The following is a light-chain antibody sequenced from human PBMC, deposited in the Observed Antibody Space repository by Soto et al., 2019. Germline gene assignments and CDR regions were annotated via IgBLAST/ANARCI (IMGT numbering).Light chain of an antibody. CDR1: QSVSRSY. CDR2: GAS. V-gene: IGKV3-20*01. Sequence: EIVLTQSPGTLSLSPGERATLSCRASQSVSRSYLAWYQQKPGQAHRLLIHGASSRDTGIRDRFSGSGSGTDFTLTISKLEPEDSAVYYCQQYDGSPPFTFGPGTKVDIK. J-gene: IGKJ3*01. CDR3: QQYDGSPPFT.